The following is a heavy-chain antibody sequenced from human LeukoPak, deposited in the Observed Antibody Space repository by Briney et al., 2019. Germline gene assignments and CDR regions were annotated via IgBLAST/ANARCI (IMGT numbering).Heavy chain of an antibody. Sequence: SETLSLTCTVSGGSISSGDYYWSWIRQPPGKGLEWIGYIYYSGSTYYNPSLKSRVTISVDTSKNQFSLKLSSVTAADTAVYYCARGPIVGATQGWFEPWGQGTLVTVSS. CDR2: IYYSGST. CDR3: ARGPIVGATQGWFEP. D-gene: IGHD1-26*01. CDR1: GGSISSGDYY. J-gene: IGHJ5*02. V-gene: IGHV4-30-4*01.